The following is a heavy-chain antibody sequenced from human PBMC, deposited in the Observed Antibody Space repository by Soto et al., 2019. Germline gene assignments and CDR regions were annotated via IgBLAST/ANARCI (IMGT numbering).Heavy chain of an antibody. CDR3: ARITQGDYFWFDP. D-gene: IGHD4-17*01. J-gene: IGHJ5*02. CDR1: GFSLTTSGMC. Sequence: SGPTLVNPTQTLTLTCSFSGFSLTTSGMCVGWIRQPPGKALEWLALIDWDDGKFYSPSLKTRLTISKDTSKNQVVLTMTNMDPVDTATYFCARITQGDYFWFDPWGQGTLVTVSS. CDR2: IDWDDGK. V-gene: IGHV2-70*01.